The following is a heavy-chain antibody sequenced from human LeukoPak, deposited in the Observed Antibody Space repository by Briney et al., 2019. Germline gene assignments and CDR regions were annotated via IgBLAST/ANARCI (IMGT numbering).Heavy chain of an antibody. D-gene: IGHD1-26*01. J-gene: IGHJ4*02. CDR2: IKSKTDGGTT. Sequence: GSLRLSCSASGFTVTNAWMSWVRQAPGKGLEWVGRIKSKTDGGTTDYAAPVKGRFSISRDDSKNTLYLQMNSLKSEDTAVYYCQGGRFWGQGTLVTVSS. CDR3: QGGRF. CDR1: GFTVTNAW. V-gene: IGHV3-15*01.